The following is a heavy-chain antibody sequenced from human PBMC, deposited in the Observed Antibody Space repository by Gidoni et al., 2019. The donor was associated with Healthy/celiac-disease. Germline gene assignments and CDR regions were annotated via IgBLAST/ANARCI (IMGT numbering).Heavy chain of an antibody. CDR3: ARDVGDCSGGSCPGFDY. J-gene: IGHJ4*02. CDR2: INHSGST. V-gene: IGHV4-34*01. CDR1: GGSFSGYY. D-gene: IGHD2-15*01. Sequence: QVQLQQWGAGLLKPSETLSLTCAVYGGSFSGYYWSWIRQPPGKGLEWIGEINHSGSTNYNPSLKSRVTISVDTSKNQFSLKLSSVTAADTAVYYCARDVGDCSGGSCPGFDYWGQGTLVTVSS.